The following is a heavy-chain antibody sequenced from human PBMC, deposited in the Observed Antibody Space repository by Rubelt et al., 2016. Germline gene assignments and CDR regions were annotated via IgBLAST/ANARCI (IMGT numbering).Heavy chain of an antibody. Sequence: EVQLVESGGGLVQPGGSLKLSCATSGFIFSSYNMNWVRQAPGKGLEWVSYISFSSSAIYYADSVKGRFTISRDNAKNSLYLQRNSLSAEDSALYYCARGFDYWGQGTLVTVSS. CDR2: ISFSSSAI. J-gene: IGHJ4*02. CDR1: GFIFSSYN. V-gene: IGHV3-48*04. CDR3: ARGFDY.